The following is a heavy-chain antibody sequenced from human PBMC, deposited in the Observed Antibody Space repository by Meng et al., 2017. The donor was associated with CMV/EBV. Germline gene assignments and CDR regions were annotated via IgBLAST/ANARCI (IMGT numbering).Heavy chain of an antibody. CDR3: AKDLGGHRGYYYDSSGPLPGDY. CDR1: GFTFSSYG. Sequence: GESLKISCAASGFTFSSYGMHWVRQAPGKGLEWVAFIRYDGSNKYYADSVKGRFTISRDNSKNTLYLQMKSLRAEDTAVYYCAKDLGGHRGYYYDSSGPLPGDYWGQGTLVTVSS. D-gene: IGHD3-22*01. J-gene: IGHJ4*02. CDR2: IRYDGSNK. V-gene: IGHV3-30*02.